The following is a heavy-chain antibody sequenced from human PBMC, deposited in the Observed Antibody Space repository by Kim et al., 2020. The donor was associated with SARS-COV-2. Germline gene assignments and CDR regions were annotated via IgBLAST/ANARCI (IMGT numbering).Heavy chain of an antibody. CDR3: VSLVVDPPH. CDR2: FNSDGRSI. D-gene: IGHD2-2*01. J-gene: IGHJ1*01. CDR1: GFIFNSFW. Sequence: GGSLRLSCTASGFIFNSFWMHWVRQAPGRGLEWVSRFNSDGRSINYADSVKGRFTISRDNVKNTLYLQMNRLTAEDTAVYYCVSLVVDPPHWGEGTVVTVSS. V-gene: IGHV3-74*01.